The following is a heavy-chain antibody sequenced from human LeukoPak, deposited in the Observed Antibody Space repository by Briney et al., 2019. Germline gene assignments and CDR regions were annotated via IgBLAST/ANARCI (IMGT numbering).Heavy chain of an antibody. CDR2: IYYSGST. J-gene: IGHJ4*02. CDR3: ARLSIAVAAHFDY. D-gene: IGHD6-19*01. V-gene: IGHV4-39*01. CDR1: GGSTSSSSYY. Sequence: ASETLSLTCTVSGGSTSSSSYYWGWIRQPPGKGLEWIGSIYYSGSTYYNPSLKSRVTISVDTSKNQFSLKLSSVTAADTAVYYCARLSIAVAAHFDYWGQGTLVTVSS.